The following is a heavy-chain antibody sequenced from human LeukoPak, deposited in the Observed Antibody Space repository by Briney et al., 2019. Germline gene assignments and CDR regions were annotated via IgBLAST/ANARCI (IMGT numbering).Heavy chain of an antibody. D-gene: IGHD6-13*01. CDR2: ITGGSGDT. CDR1: GFTFSAYA. CDR3: AKAVSSWYYAY. J-gene: IGHJ4*02. Sequence: PGGSLRLSCAASGFTFSAYAMSWLRQGPGKGLEGVSGITGGSGDTDYADLVKGRFTISGDNSTNTLDLQMKSLRAEDTAVYYCAKAVSSWYYAYWGQGTLVTVSS. V-gene: IGHV3-23*01.